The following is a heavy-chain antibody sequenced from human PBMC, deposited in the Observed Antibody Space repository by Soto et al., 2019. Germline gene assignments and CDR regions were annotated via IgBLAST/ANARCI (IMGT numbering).Heavy chain of an antibody. J-gene: IGHJ6*02. CDR3: ARGRGYVYGSNFYGMDV. V-gene: IGHV4-34*01. D-gene: IGHD5-18*01. CDR1: RGSFSGFY. CDR2: INHSGTT. Sequence: QVQLQQWGAGLLKPSETLALTCGVYRGSFSGFYWSWIRKTPGKGLDGIGEINHSGTTNYNPSFKNRVSISVDKTTNNFSLKMTSVTAADAAVYYCARGRGYVYGSNFYGMDVWGRGTTVTVSS.